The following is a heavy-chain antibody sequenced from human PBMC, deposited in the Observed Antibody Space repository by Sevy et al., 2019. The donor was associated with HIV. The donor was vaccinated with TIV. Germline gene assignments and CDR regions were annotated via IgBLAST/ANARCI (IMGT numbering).Heavy chain of an antibody. CDR1: GGSFSGYY. D-gene: IGHD1-20*01. CDR3: ARGKVLFDY. J-gene: IGHJ4*02. V-gene: IGHV4-59*01. CDR2: IYYNGTT. Sequence: SETLSLTCTVSGGSFSGYYWSWIRQSPGKGLEWIGYIYYNGTTNSSPSLRRRVTISPHTSKSQFSLKLKSVTAADTAVYYCARGKVLFDYWGQGTLVTVSS.